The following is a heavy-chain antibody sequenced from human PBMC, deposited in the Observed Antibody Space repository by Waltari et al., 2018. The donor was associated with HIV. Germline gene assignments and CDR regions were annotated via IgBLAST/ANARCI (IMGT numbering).Heavy chain of an antibody. D-gene: IGHD2-15*01. Sequence: QEQLVQSGAEVKKPGASVKVSCKASGYTFTDYYMPWVRQAPGQGLEWMGWINPKSGGTNYAQKFQGRVTMTRDTSISPAYMELSSLRSDDTAVYYCALYCSGGNCFFDYWGQGTLVTVSS. CDR2: INPKSGGT. J-gene: IGHJ4*02. CDR3: ALYCSGGNCFFDY. CDR1: GYTFTDYY. V-gene: IGHV1-2*02.